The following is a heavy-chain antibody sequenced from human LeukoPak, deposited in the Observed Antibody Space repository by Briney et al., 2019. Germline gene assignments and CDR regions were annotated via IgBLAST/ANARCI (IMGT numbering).Heavy chain of an antibody. CDR1: GFPFSSYS. V-gene: IGHV3-7*03. CDR2: IKPDGTTK. D-gene: IGHD6-13*01. J-gene: IGHJ4*02. Sequence: GGSLRLSCAASGFPFSSYSMTWVRQAPGKGLEWVANIKPDGTTKFYVDSVKGRFTISRDNALNSLYLQMNSLRAEDTAIYYCARPIPYGTTWYGRSDYWGQGTLVTVSS. CDR3: ARPIPYGTTWYGRSDY.